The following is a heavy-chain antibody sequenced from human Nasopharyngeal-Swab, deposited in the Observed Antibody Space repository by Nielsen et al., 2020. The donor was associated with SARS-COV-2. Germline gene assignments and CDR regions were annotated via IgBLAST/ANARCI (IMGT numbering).Heavy chain of an antibody. CDR3: TTDSSGYGNY. D-gene: IGHD5-12*01. Sequence: GESLKISCTASGFTFGDYAMSWFRQAPGKGLEWVGFIRSKAYGGTTEYAASAKGRFTISRDDSKNTLYLQMNSLKTEDTAVYYCTTDSSGYGNYWGQGTLVTVSS. J-gene: IGHJ4*02. CDR2: IRSKAYGGTT. CDR1: GFTFGDYA. V-gene: IGHV3-49*03.